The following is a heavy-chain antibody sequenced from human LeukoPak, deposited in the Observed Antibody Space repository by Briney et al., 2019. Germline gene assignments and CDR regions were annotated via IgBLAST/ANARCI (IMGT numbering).Heavy chain of an antibody. V-gene: IGHV4-34*01. J-gene: IGHJ4*02. CDR1: GGSFSGYY. CDR2: INHSGST. CDR3: ARAGSSSWYLYY. Sequence: PSETLSLTCAVYGGSFSGYYWSWIRQPPGEGLEWIGEINHSGSTNYNPSLKSRVTISVDTSKNQFSLKLSSVTAADTAVYYCARAGSSSWYLYYWGQGTLVTVSS. D-gene: IGHD6-13*01.